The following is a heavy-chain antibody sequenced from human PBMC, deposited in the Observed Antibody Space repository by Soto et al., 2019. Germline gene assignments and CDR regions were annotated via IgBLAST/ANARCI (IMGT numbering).Heavy chain of an antibody. V-gene: IGHV3-48*02. Sequence: GGSLRLSCAASGFTFSTYSMNWVRQAPGKGLEWVSYISSSSSSTIYYADSVKGRFTISRDNAKNSLYLQMNSLRDEDTAVYYCAREIMITFGGVIAPAYGMDVWGQGTTVTVS. D-gene: IGHD3-16*02. J-gene: IGHJ6*02. CDR3: AREIMITFGGVIAPAYGMDV. CDR1: GFTFSTYS. CDR2: ISSSSSSTI.